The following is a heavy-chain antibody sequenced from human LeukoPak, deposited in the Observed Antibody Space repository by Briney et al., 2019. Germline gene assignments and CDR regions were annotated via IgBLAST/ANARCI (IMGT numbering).Heavy chain of an antibody. V-gene: IGHV1-2*02. J-gene: IGHJ6*03. CDR1: GYTFTGYY. D-gene: IGHD4-17*01. CDR2: INPNSGGT. Sequence: ASVKVSCKASGYTFTGYYMHWVRQAPGQGLEWMGWINPNSGGTNYAQKFQGRVTMTRDTSISTAYMELSRLRSDDTAVYYCARDDYGDYGFSDYYMDVWGKGTTVTISS. CDR3: ARDDYGDYGFSDYYMDV.